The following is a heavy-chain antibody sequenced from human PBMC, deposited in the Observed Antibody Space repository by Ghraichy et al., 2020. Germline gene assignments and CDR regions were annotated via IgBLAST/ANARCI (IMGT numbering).Heavy chain of an antibody. J-gene: IGHJ4*02. V-gene: IGHV3-23*01. Sequence: GGSLRLSCATSGFTFATYTMSWVRQAPGKGLEWVSGIGGSAGPGSAYYADSVKGRFTISRDNSMHTLYLQISSLKVEDTAVYYCATGDSAIYPKRNYFNYWGQGTLVTVSS. CDR3: ATGDSAIYPKRNYFNY. D-gene: IGHD1-26*01. CDR2: IGGSAGPGSA. CDR1: GFTFATYT.